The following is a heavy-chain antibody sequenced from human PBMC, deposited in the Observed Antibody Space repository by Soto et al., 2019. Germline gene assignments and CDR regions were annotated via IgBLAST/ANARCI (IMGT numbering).Heavy chain of an antibody. V-gene: IGHV4-4*02. CDR1: GGSFTSNNW. CDR2: IYRTGST. Sequence: TSETLSLTCAVSGGSFTSNNWWTWVGQPPGQGLEWIGEIYRTGSTNYNPSLKSRVTISLDKSENQFSLKVTSLTAADTAVYYCARRDPGTTVDYWGQGTLVTSPQ. D-gene: IGHD1-7*01. J-gene: IGHJ4*02. CDR3: ARRDPGTTVDY.